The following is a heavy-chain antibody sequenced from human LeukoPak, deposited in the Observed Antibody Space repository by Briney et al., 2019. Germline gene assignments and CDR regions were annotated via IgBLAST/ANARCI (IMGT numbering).Heavy chain of an antibody. CDR2: ISSSGGYI. CDR3: AREGAWYVSGSYSGYFYGMDV. CDR1: GFTFSSFG. V-gene: IGHV3-21*01. Sequence: GGSLRLSCAASGFTFSSFGMNWVRQAPGKGLDWVSSISSSGGYIYYADSVRGRFTISRDNAKNSLYLQMNSLRAEDTAVYYCAREGAWYVSGSYSGYFYGMDVWGQGTTVTVSS. J-gene: IGHJ6*02. D-gene: IGHD3-10*01.